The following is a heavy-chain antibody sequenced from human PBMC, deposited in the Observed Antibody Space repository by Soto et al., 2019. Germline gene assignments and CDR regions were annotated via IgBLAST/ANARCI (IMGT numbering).Heavy chain of an antibody. V-gene: IGHV4-59*01. D-gene: IGHD1-26*01. CDR1: GVSISSYY. CDR2: IYYSGST. CDR3: ARRYGGTFDY. Sequence: SETLSLTCTVSGVSISSYYWSWIRQPPGKGLEWIGYIYYSGSTNYNPSLKSRVTISVDTSKNQFSLKLSSVTAADTAVYYCARRYGGTFDYWGQGTLVTVPS. J-gene: IGHJ4*02.